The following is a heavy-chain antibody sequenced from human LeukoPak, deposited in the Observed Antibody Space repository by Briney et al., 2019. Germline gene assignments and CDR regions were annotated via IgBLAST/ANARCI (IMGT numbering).Heavy chain of an antibody. CDR3: ARVLGSSGYYYDTMSGSDY. J-gene: IGHJ4*02. V-gene: IGHV3-21*01. D-gene: IGHD3-22*01. Sequence: GGSLRLSCAASGFTFSSYSMNWVRRAPGKGLEWVSSISSSSSYIYYADSVKGRFTISRDNAKNSLYLQMNSLRAEDTAVYYCARVLGSSGYYYDTMSGSDYWGQGTLVTVSS. CDR2: ISSSSSYI. CDR1: GFTFSSYS.